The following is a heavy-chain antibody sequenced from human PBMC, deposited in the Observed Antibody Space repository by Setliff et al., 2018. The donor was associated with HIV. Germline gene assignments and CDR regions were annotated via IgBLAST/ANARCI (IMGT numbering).Heavy chain of an antibody. J-gene: IGHJ4*02. V-gene: IGHV4-39*07. CDR3: ARGIAAAGR. Sequence: AETLSLTCTVSGGSISSSSYYWGWIRQPPGKGLEWIGNIFYSGHTFYNPSLKSRVTISVDTSKNQFSLKLSSVTAADTAVYYCARGIAAAGRWGQGTLVTVSA. CDR2: IFYSGHT. CDR1: GGSISSSSYY. D-gene: IGHD6-13*01.